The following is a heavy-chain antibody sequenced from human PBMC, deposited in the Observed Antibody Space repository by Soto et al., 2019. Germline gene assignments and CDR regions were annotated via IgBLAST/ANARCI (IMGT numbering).Heavy chain of an antibody. Sequence: EVQLLESGGGLVQPGGSLRLSCAASGFTFSSYAMSWVRQAPGKGLEWVSAISGSGGSTYYADSVQGRFTISRDNAKNTRYLLLNSLRAEDTAVFYCAPHLCLVVLFSWGQGTLVSVSS. CDR1: GFTFSSYA. CDR3: APHLCLVVLFS. CDR2: ISGSGGST. J-gene: IGHJ5*02. D-gene: IGHD2-15*01. V-gene: IGHV3-23*01.